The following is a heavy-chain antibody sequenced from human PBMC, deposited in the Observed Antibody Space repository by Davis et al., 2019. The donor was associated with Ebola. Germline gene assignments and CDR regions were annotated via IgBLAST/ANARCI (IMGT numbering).Heavy chain of an antibody. CDR1: GYSFTSYW. Sequence: GESLKISCTGSGYSFTSYWIGWVRQMPGKGLEWMGFIYPGDSDTSYSPSFQGQVTISADKSISTAYLQWSSLKASDTAMYYCARQGRYDYIWGSYRSFGLYYFDYWGRGTLVTVSS. CDR2: IYPGDSDT. J-gene: IGHJ4*02. CDR3: ARQGRYDYIWGSYRSFGLYYFDY. D-gene: IGHD3-16*02. V-gene: IGHV5-51*01.